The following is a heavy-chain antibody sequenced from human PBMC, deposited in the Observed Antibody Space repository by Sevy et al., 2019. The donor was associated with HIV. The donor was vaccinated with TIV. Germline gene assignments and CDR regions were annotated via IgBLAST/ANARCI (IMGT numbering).Heavy chain of an antibody. V-gene: IGHV4-59*13. Sequence: SETLSLTCTVSGGSISSYYWSWIRQPPGKGLEWIGYIYYRGSTNYNPSLKSRVTISVDTSKNQFSLKLSSVTAADTAVYYCARGGADTSGYFDWGQGTLVTVSS. D-gene: IGHD3-22*01. CDR2: IYYRGST. J-gene: IGHJ4*02. CDR3: ARGGADTSGYFD. CDR1: GGSISSYY.